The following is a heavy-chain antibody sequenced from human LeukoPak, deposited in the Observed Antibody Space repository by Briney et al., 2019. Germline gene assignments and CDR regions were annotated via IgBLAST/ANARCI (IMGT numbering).Heavy chain of an antibody. Sequence: ASVKVSCKASGYTFATYYLNWVRQAPGRGLEWMGKIDPNYGFAYYAQKFQGRVTMTRDTPTSTVYMEVNSLTSDDTAVYYCARVLAYCTDSSCPGMDVWGQGTTVTVSS. CDR2: IDPNYGFA. D-gene: IGHD2-8*02. CDR3: ARVLAYCTDSSCPGMDV. V-gene: IGHV1-46*01. J-gene: IGHJ6*02. CDR1: GYTFATYY.